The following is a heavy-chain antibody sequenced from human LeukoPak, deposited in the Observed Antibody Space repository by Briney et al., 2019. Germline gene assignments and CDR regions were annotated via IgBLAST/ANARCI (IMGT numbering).Heavy chain of an antibody. CDR1: GFTVSSNY. J-gene: IGHJ6*02. V-gene: IGHV3-66*01. CDR3: VKIWDYYYGMDA. D-gene: IGHD2/OR15-2a*01. CDR2: IYSGGST. Sequence: PGGSLRLSCAASGFTVSSNYMSWVRQAPGKGLEWVSVIYSGGSTYYADSVKGRFTISRDNSKNTLYLQMSSLRAEDTAVYYCVKIWDYYYGMDAWGQGTTVTVSS.